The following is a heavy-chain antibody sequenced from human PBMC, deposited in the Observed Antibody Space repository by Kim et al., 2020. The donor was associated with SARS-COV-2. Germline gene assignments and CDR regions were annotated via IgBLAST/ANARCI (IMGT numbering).Heavy chain of an antibody. Sequence: GGSLRLSCAASGFTFSSYGMHWVRQAPGKGLEWVAVISYDGSSKYYADSVKGRFTISRDNSKNTLYLQMNSLRAEDTAVYYCAKGSGSGSYYAWTYYYSGTDGWGQGTTVTVSS. V-gene: IGHV3-30*18. D-gene: IGHD3-10*01. CDR2: ISYDGSSK. J-gene: IGHJ6*02. CDR3: AKGSGSGSYYAWTYYYSGTDG. CDR1: GFTFSSYG.